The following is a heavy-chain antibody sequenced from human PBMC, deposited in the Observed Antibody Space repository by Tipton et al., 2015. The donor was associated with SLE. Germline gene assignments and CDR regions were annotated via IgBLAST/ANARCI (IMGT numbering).Heavy chain of an antibody. J-gene: IGHJ6*02. Sequence: TLSLTCTVSGGSISSYYWSWIRQPPGKGLEWIGEINHSGSTNYNPSLKSRVTISVDTSKNQFSLKLSSVTVADTAVYYCARGISGYSSSWYYYYHHMDVWGQGTTVTVSS. CDR3: ARGISGYSSSWYYYYHHMDV. V-gene: IGHV4-34*01. CDR2: INHSGST. CDR1: GGSISSYY. D-gene: IGHD6-13*01.